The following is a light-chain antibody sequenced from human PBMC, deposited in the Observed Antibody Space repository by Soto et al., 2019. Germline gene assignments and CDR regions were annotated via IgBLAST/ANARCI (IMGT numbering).Light chain of an antibody. J-gene: IGKJ2*01. Sequence: AIQMTQSLSSPSASVGDRVNITCRASQAIKDDLVWYQQRPGKAPKLLVYRSSRLQNGVPSRFSGSGSGTDFTLTISSLQPEDFATYYCLQDYNYPYTFGQGTKLEI. CDR1: QAIKDD. CDR3: LQDYNYPYT. V-gene: IGKV1-6*01. CDR2: RSS.